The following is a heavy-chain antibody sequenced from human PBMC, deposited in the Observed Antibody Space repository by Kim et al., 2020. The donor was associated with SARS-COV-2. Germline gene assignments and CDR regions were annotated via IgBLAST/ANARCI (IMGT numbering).Heavy chain of an antibody. CDR2: ISSSSSYI. CDR1: GFTFSSYS. D-gene: IGHD3-10*01. V-gene: IGHV3-21*01. J-gene: IGHJ6*02. Sequence: GGSLRLSCAASGFTFSSYSMNWVRQAPGKGLEWVSSISSSSSYIYYADSVKGRFTISRDNAKNSLYLQMNSLRAEDTAVYYCARALEYRRALWFGELGVHYGMDVWGQGTTVTVSS. CDR3: ARALEYRRALWFGELGVHYGMDV.